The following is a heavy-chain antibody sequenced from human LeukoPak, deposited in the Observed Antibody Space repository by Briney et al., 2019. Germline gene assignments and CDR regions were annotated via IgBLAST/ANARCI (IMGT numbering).Heavy chain of an antibody. D-gene: IGHD6-25*01. CDR2: INPNSGGT. CDR1: GYTFTGYY. J-gene: IGHJ4*02. CDR3: ARDVQGQRLKDY. Sequence: GASVKVSCKASGYTFTGYYMHWVRQPPGQGLEWMGWINPNSGGTNYAQKFQGRVTMTRDTSISTAYMELSRLGSDDTAVYYCARDVQGQRLKDYWGQGTLVTVSS. V-gene: IGHV1-2*02.